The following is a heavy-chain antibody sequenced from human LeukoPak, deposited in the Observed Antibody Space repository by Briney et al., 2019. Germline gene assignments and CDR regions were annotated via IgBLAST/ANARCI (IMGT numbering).Heavy chain of an antibody. D-gene: IGHD5-24*01. J-gene: IGHJ4*02. V-gene: IGHV3-23*01. CDR2: ISGSGGST. Sequence: GGSLRLSCAASGFTFSSYAMSWVRQAPGRGLEWVSAISGSGGSTYYADSVKGRFTISRDNSKNTLYLQMNSLRAEDTAVYYCAKSPRRDGYNSHFDYWGQGTLVTVSS. CDR3: AKSPRRDGYNSHFDY. CDR1: GFTFSSYA.